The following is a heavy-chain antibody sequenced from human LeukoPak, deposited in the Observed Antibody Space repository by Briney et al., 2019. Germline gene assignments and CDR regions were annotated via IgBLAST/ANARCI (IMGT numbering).Heavy chain of an antibody. J-gene: IGHJ3*02. CDR1: GYTFTGYG. CDR2: ISPYNGNT. V-gene: IGHV1-18*01. Sequence: GASVKVSCKASGYTFTGYGISWVRQAPGQGLEWMGWISPYNGNTNYAQKLQGRVTMTTDTSTSTAYMELRSLRSDDTAVYYCARGTHRYFDWFDAFDIWGQGTMVTVSS. CDR3: ARGTHRYFDWFDAFDI. D-gene: IGHD3-9*01.